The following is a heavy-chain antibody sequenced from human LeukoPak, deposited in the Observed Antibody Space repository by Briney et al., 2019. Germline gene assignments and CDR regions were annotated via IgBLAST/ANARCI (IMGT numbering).Heavy chain of an antibody. CDR3: ARVWGAVAGPDY. CDR1: GGSISSGDYY. CDR2: IYYSGST. V-gene: IGHV4-30-4*01. J-gene: IGHJ4*02. D-gene: IGHD6-19*01. Sequence: PSETLSLTCTVSGGSISSGDYYWSWIRQPPGKGLEWIGYIYYSGSTYYNPSLKSRVTISVDTSKNQFSLKLSSVTAADTAVYYCARVWGAVAGPDYWGQGTLVTVSS.